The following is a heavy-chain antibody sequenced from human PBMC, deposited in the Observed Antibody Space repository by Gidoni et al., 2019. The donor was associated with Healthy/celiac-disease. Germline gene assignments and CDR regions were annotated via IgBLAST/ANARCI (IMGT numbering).Heavy chain of an antibody. CDR2: IWYDGSNK. CDR3: ARGRGSSYYYDSSGYSGY. J-gene: IGHJ4*02. D-gene: IGHD3-22*01. Sequence: QVQLVESGGGVVQPGRSLRLSCAASGFPFSSYGMHWVRQAPGKGLEWVAVIWYDGSNKYYADSVKGRFTISRDNSKNTLYLQMNSLRAEDTAVYYCARGRGSSYYYDSSGYSGYWGQGTLVTVSS. V-gene: IGHV3-33*01. CDR1: GFPFSSYG.